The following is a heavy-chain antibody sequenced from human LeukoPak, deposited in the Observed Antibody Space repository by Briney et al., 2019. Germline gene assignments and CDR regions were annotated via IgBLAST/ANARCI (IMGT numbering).Heavy chain of an antibody. J-gene: IGHJ5*02. CDR2: IYYSGST. V-gene: IGHV4-59*08. CDR1: GGSISSYY. Sequence: SETLSLTCTVSGGSISSYYWSWIRQPPGKGLEWIGYIYYSGSTNYNPSLKSRVTISVDTSKNQFSLKLSSVTAADTAVYYCARHVGFITMVRGVINNNWFDPWGQGTLVTVSS. D-gene: IGHD3-10*01. CDR3: ARHVGFITMVRGVINNNWFDP.